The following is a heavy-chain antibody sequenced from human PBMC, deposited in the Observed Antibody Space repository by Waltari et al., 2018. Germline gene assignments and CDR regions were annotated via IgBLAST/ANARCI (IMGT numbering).Heavy chain of an antibody. J-gene: IGHJ6*03. CDR3: ARCGTVAHFWYYYYYYYMDV. CDR1: GYTFTSYD. CDR2: MNPNSGNT. V-gene: IGHV1-8*03. Sequence: VQSGAEVKKPGASVKVSCKASGYTFTSYDINCVRQATGQGLERMGWMNPNSGNTGYAQKFQGRVTITRNTSISTAYMELSSLRSEDTAVYYCARCGTVAHFWYYYYYYYMDVWGKGTTVTVSS. D-gene: IGHD4-17*01.